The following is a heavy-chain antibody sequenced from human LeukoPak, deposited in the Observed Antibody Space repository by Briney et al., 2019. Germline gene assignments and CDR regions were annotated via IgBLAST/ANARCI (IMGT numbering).Heavy chain of an antibody. CDR2: ISYGGSNK. V-gene: IGHV3-30-3*01. D-gene: IGHD5-24*01. J-gene: IGHJ4*02. CDR1: GFAFSSYA. Sequence: GGSLRLSCAASGFAFSSYAMHWVRQAPGKGLEWVAVISYGGSNKYYADSVKGRFTISRDNSKNTLYLQMNSLRAEDTAVYYCVRDDRWSFDYWGQGTLVTVSS. CDR3: VRDDRWSFDY.